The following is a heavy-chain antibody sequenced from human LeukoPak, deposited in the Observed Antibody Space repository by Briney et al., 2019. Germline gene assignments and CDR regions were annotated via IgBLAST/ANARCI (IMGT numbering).Heavy chain of an antibody. Sequence: GGSLRLSCAASGFTFSSYSMNWVRQAPGKGLEWVSYISSLSGTIDYADSVKGRFIISRDNAKNSLFLQMNSLRAEDTAVYYCVRDQGGAASYWGQGTLVTVSS. J-gene: IGHJ4*02. V-gene: IGHV3-48*01. CDR3: VRDQGGAASY. D-gene: IGHD3-16*01. CDR1: GFTFSSYS. CDR2: ISSLSGTI.